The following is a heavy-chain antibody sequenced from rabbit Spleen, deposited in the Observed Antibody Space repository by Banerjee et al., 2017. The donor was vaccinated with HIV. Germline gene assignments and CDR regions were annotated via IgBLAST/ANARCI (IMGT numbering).Heavy chain of an antibody. CDR2: IYVGGSDDT. CDR3: ARGASSNGDGFNL. J-gene: IGHJ4*01. V-gene: IGHV1S45*01. CDR1: GFSFSSSYW. D-gene: IGHD2-1*01. Sequence: QEQLEESGGDLVKPEGSLTLTCTASGFSFSSSYWICWVRQAPGKRPEWIACIYVGGSDDTLYASWAKGRFTISKASSTAVTLQMSGLTAADTATYFCARGASSNGDGFNLWGQGTLVTVS.